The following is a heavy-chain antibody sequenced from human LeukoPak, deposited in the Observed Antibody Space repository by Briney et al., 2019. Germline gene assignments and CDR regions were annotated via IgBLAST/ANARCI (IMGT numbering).Heavy chain of an antibody. CDR3: ARGRYYDFWSGYYQGYYYYYMDV. Sequence: GGSLRLSCAASGFTFSSYSMNWVRQAPGKGLEWVSSISSSSSYIYYADSVKGRFTISRDNAKNSLYLQMNSLRAEDTAVYYCARGRYYDFWSGYYQGYYYYYMDVWGKGTTVTVSS. D-gene: IGHD3-3*01. J-gene: IGHJ6*03. V-gene: IGHV3-21*01. CDR2: ISSSSSYI. CDR1: GFTFSSYS.